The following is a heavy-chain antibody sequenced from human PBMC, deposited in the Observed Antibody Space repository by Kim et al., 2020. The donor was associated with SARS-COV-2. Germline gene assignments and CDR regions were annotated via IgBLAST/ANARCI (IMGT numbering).Heavy chain of an antibody. J-gene: IGHJ4*02. D-gene: IGHD3-22*01. CDR1: GYTFTSYA. V-gene: IGHV1-3*01. CDR3: ARVTRTYYYDSSGLPLGY. CDR2: INAGNGNT. Sequence: ASVKVSCKASGYTFTSYAMHWVRQAPGQRLEWMGWINAGNGNTKYSQKFQGRVTITRDTSASTAYMELSSLRSEDTAVYYCARVTRTYYYDSSGLPLGYWGQGTLVTVSS.